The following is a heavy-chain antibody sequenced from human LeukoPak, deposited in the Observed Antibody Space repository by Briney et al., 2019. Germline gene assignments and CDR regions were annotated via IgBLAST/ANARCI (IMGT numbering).Heavy chain of an antibody. Sequence: ASVKVSCKASGYTFTTYYMHWVRQAPGQGLEWMGIINPSGGSTSYAQKFQGRVTMTRDTSTSTVYMELSSLRSEDTAVYYCARAYRWGVYDILTGPRGAAFDIWGQGTMVTVSS. CDR2: INPSGGST. D-gene: IGHD3-9*01. CDR3: ARAYRWGVYDILTGPRGAAFDI. V-gene: IGHV1-46*01. CDR1: GYTFTTYY. J-gene: IGHJ3*02.